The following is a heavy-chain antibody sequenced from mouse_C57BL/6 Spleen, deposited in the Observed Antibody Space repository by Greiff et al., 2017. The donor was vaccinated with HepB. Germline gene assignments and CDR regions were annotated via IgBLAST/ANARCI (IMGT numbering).Heavy chain of an antibody. CDR3: ARSYGSSRAWFAY. V-gene: IGHV1-80*01. D-gene: IGHD1-1*01. CDR1: GYAFSSYW. J-gene: IGHJ3*01. Sequence: VQLQQSGAELVKPGASVKISCKASGYAFSSYWMNWVKQRPGKGLEWIGQIYPGDGDTNYNGKFKGKATLTADKSSSTAYMQLSSLTSEDSAVYLCARSYGSSRAWFAYWGQGTLVTVSA. CDR2: IYPGDGDT.